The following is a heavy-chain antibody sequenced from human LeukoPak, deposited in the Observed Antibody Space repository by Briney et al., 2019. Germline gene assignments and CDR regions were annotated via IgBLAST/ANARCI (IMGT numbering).Heavy chain of an antibody. J-gene: IGHJ4*02. D-gene: IGHD3-22*01. CDR3: ARVTGYMIEDYFDY. V-gene: IGHV4-38-2*02. Sequence: SETLSLTCSVSGYSLSSGYYWSWIRQPPGKGLEWIGSIYHSGSTYYNPPLKSRVTISKDRSKNQFSLKLSSVTAADTALYYCARVTGYMIEDYFDYWGQGTLVTVSS. CDR2: IYHSGST. CDR1: GYSLSSGYY.